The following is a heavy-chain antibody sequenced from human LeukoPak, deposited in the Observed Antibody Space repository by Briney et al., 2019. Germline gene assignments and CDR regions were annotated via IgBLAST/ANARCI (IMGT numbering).Heavy chain of an antibody. Sequence: GASVKVSCKASEYTFTGNYIHWVRQAPGQGLEWMGWINPNNGGTNYAQNFQGRVTMTRDTSISTAYMELSRLRSDDTAVYYCARGRAVVAASDNWFDPWGQGTLVTVSS. V-gene: IGHV1-2*02. CDR2: INPNNGGT. D-gene: IGHD2-15*01. CDR3: ARGRAVVAASDNWFDP. J-gene: IGHJ5*02. CDR1: EYTFTGNY.